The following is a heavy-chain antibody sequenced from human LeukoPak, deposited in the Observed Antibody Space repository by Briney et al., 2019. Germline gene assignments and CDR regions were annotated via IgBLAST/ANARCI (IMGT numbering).Heavy chain of an antibody. CDR2: IDGDDEK. J-gene: IGHJ4*02. D-gene: IGHD1-26*01. V-gene: IGHV2-70*11. CDR3: ARTHQVGPTTGRYFDY. Sequence: FVSWIRQPPGKALEWLARIDGDDEKYYRSSLKTRLTISKDTSKTQVVLTITSMDSVDTATYYCARTHQVGPTTGRYFDYWGQGTLVTVSS. CDR1: F.